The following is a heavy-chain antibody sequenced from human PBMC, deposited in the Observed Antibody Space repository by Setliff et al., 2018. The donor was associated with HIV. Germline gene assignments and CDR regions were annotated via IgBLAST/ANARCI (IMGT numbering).Heavy chain of an antibody. Sequence: PSETLSLTCTVSGGSITSTSYYWTWIRQPAGKGLEWIGRIYASGNTNYNPSLKSRVTISVDTSKNRFSLKLSSVTAADTAIYYCALLYPYSGYLGYWGQGTLVTVSS. J-gene: IGHJ4*02. V-gene: IGHV4-61*02. CDR2: IYASGNT. D-gene: IGHD1-26*01. CDR3: ALLYPYSGYLGY. CDR1: GGSITSTSYY.